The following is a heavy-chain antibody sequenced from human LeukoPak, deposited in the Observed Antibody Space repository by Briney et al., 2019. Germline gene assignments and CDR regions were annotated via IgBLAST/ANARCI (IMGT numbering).Heavy chain of an antibody. Sequence: GGSLRLSCAASGFIFDDYAMYWVRQAPGKGLEWVSGISWNSRIIDYADSVKGRFTISRDNAKTSLFLQMNSLTTDDPAFYYCARLTGAASGTYYFDFWGQGTLVTVSS. CDR3: ARLTGAASGTYYFDF. D-gene: IGHD1-26*01. CDR2: ISWNSRII. V-gene: IGHV3-9*01. J-gene: IGHJ4*02. CDR1: GFIFDDYA.